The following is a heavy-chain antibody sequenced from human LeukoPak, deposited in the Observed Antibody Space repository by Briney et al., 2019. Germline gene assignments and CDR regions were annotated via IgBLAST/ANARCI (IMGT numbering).Heavy chain of an antibody. D-gene: IGHD3-9*01. Sequence: QPGGSLRLSCAASGFTVSSNYMSWVRQAPGKGLEWVSVIYSGGSTYYADSVKGRFTISRDNSKNTLYLQMNSLRAEDTAVYYCARDQYDILTGYSWFDPWGQGTLVTVSS. CDR1: GFTVSSNY. CDR2: IYSGGST. CDR3: ARDQYDILTGYSWFDP. J-gene: IGHJ5*02. V-gene: IGHV3-66*01.